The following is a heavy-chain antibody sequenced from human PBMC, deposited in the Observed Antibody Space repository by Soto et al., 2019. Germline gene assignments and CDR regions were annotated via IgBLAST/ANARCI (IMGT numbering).Heavy chain of an antibody. D-gene: IGHD2-15*01. J-gene: IGHJ6*04. CDR3: ARDVVLCDGGRCYGITLDV. CDR2: IQSGGTT. Sequence: GGSLRLSCAASGFTVSSKYMTWVRQAPGKGLEWVSLIQSGGTTYYADSVKGRFTISRDTSENTLHLQMDSLRVEDTAVYYCARDVVLCDGGRCYGITLDVWGKGTTVTVSS. V-gene: IGHV3-66*01. CDR1: GFTVSSKY.